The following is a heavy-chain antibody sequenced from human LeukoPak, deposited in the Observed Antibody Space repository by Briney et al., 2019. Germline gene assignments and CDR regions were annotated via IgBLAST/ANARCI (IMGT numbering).Heavy chain of an antibody. CDR1: GASINNYH. CDR3: ARYNTLNREFSAADY. Sequence: SETLSLTCSVSGASINNYHWSWIRQSPGKGLEWIGFITNSGSTNYNASLKSRVTISVDTSKNHFSLNLRSVTAADTALYYCARYNTLNREFSAADYWGQGTLVTVSS. CDR2: ITNSGST. D-gene: IGHD3-9*01. V-gene: IGHV4-59*13. J-gene: IGHJ4*02.